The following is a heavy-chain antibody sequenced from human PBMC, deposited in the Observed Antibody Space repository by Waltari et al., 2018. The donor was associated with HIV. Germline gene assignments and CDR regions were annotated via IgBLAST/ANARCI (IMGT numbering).Heavy chain of an antibody. Sequence: QVQLQQWGAGLLKPSETLSLTCIVYGGSSSSYYWSWVRQSPGKGLEWIGEINHSGSINYNPSLKSRLTLAVDASKNQFFLKLRSVTAADTAVYYCARGAYWPSPDYWGQGTLVTVSS. J-gene: IGHJ4*02. V-gene: IGHV4-34*01. CDR1: GGSSSSYY. CDR3: ARGAYWPSPDY. D-gene: IGHD2-8*02. CDR2: INHSGSI.